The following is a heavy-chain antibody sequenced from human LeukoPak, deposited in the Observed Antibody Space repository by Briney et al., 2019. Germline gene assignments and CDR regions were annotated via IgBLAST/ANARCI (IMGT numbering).Heavy chain of an antibody. CDR2: ISGSGGST. V-gene: IGHV3-23*01. J-gene: IGHJ4*02. Sequence: QPRGSLRLSCAASGFTFSSYAMSWVRQAPGKGLEWVSAISGSGGSTYYADSVKGRFTISRDNSKNTLYLQMNSLRAEDTAVYYCAKLNYYGSGSYLPVGYFDYWGQRTLVTVSS. CDR1: GFTFSSYA. D-gene: IGHD3-10*01. CDR3: AKLNYYGSGSYLPVGYFDY.